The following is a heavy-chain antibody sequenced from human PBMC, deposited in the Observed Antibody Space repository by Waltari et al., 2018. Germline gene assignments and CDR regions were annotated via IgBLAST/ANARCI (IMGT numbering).Heavy chain of an antibody. J-gene: IGHJ3*02. CDR2: ISSSSSYI. CDR3: ARDVWGSKDAFDI. Sequence: EVQLVESGGGLVKPGGSLRLSCAASGFTFSSYSMNWVRQALGKGLEWVSSISSSSSYIYYADSVKGRFTISRDNAKNSLYLQMNSLRAEDTAVYYCARDVWGSKDAFDIWGQGTMVTVSS. D-gene: IGHD3-16*01. V-gene: IGHV3-21*01. CDR1: GFTFSSYS.